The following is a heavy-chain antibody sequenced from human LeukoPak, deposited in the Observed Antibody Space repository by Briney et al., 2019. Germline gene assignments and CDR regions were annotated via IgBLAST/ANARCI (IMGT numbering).Heavy chain of an antibody. V-gene: IGHV4-38-2*02. CDR2: IYYSGST. J-gene: IGHJ4*02. CDR1: GYSISSGYY. CDR3: ARRGGLTIFGVVMEYYFDY. Sequence: SETLSLTRTVSGYSISSGYYWGWIRQPPGKGLEWIGSIYYSGSTYYNPSLKSRVTISVDTSKNQFSLKLSSVTTADTAVYYCARRGGLTIFGVVMEYYFDYWGQGILVTVSS. D-gene: IGHD3-3*01.